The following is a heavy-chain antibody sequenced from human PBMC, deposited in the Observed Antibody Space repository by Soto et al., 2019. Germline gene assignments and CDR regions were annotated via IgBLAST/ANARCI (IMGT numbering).Heavy chain of an antibody. CDR2: IIPIFGTA. V-gene: IGHV1-69*06. CDR1: GGTFSSYA. J-gene: IGHJ6*02. D-gene: IGHD5-12*01. CDR3: ASLETLSGYDYYYYGMDV. Sequence: ASVKVSCKASGGTFSSYAISWLRQAPGQGLEWMGGIIPIFGTANYAQKFQGRVTITADKSTSTAYMELSSLRSEDTAVYYCASLETLSGYDYYYYGMDVWGQGTTVTSP.